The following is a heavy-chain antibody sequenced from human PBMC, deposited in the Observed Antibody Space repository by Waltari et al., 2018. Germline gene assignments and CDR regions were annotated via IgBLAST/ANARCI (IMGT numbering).Heavy chain of an antibody. Sequence: EVQLLESGGGLVQPGGSLSLSCAASGSTFGSYPVSWVRQAPGKGLAWVSAISGSGGSTYYADSVKGRFTISRDNSKNTLYLQMNSLRAEDTAVYYCAKGLYYDIDWGQGTLVTVSS. CDR3: AKGLYYDID. CDR1: GSTFGSYP. D-gene: IGHD3-9*01. V-gene: IGHV3-23*01. J-gene: IGHJ4*02. CDR2: ISGSGGST.